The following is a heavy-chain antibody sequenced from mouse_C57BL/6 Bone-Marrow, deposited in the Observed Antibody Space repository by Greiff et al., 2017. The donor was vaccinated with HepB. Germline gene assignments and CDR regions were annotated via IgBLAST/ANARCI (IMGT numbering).Heavy chain of an antibody. D-gene: IGHD1-1*01. Sequence: QVQLQQPGAELVMPGASVKLSCKASGYTFTSYWMHWVKQRPGQGLEWIGEIDPSDSYTNYNQKFKGKSTLTVDKSSSTAYIQLRSLTSEDSAVYYCARKIMSRYVDYWGQGTALTVSS. J-gene: IGHJ2*01. V-gene: IGHV1-69*01. CDR1: GYTFTSYW. CDR3: ARKIMSRYVDY. CDR2: IDPSDSYT.